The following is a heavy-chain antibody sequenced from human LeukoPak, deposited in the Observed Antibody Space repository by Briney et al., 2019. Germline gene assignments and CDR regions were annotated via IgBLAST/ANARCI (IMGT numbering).Heavy chain of an antibody. CDR1: GFTFSSYG. J-gene: IGHJ4*02. D-gene: IGHD2-2*01. Sequence: GGSLRLSCAASGFTFSSYGMHWVRQAPGKGLEWVAFIRYDGSNKYYADSVKGRFTISRDNSKNTLYLQMNSLRAEDTAVYYCAKDLKGYQLLWPIDYWGQGTLVTVSS. CDR2: IRYDGSNK. CDR3: AKDLKGYQLLWPIDY. V-gene: IGHV3-30*02.